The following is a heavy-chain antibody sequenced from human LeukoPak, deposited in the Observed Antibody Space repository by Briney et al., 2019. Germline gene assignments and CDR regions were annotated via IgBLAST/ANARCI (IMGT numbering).Heavy chain of an antibody. CDR2: IKQDGSEK. J-gene: IGHJ4*02. D-gene: IGHD6-19*01. CDR1: GFTLSSYW. CDR3: ARRGWLFDY. V-gene: IGHV3-7*01. Sequence: GGSLRLSCAASGFTLSSYWMSWVRQAPGKGLEWVANIKQDGSEKYYVDSVKGRFTISRDNAKNSLYLQMNSLRAEDTAVYYCARRGWLFDYWGQGTLVTVSS.